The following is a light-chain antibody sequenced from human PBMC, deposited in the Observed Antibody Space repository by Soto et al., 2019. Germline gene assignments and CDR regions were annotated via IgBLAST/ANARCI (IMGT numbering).Light chain of an antibody. V-gene: IGLV1-40*01. CDR2: GNS. J-gene: IGLJ2*01. Sequence: QSVLTQPPSVSGAPGQRVTISCTGSSSNIGAGYDVHWYQQLPGTAPKLLIYGNSNRPSGVPDRFSGSKSGTSASLAITGLQAEYEADYCCQSYDSSLSRVFGGGTQLTVL. CDR1: SSNIGAGYD. CDR3: QSYDSSLSRV.